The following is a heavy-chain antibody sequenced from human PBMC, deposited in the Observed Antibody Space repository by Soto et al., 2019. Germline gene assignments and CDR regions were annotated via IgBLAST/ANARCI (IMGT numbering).Heavy chain of an antibody. V-gene: IGHV4-39*07. D-gene: IGHD3-9*01. CDR2: IKYSGST. CDR1: GLSGSSGNFS. J-gene: IGHJ6*02. CDR3: ARVGGLRYFDWLLTPPLSSGYYYGMDV. Sequence: ALETLSLPCTVSGLSGSSGNFSWGLIPQPPGKGPEWDGEIKYSGSTNYNPSLKSRVTISVDTSKNQFSLKLSSVTAADTAVYYCARVGGLRYFDWLLTPPLSSGYYYGMDVWGQGTTVTVSS.